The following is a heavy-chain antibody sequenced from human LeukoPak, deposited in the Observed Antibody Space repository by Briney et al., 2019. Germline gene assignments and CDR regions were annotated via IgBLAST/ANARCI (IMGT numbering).Heavy chain of an antibody. CDR3: AKDTSPYSGYDCSDY. CDR2: ISGSGGST. V-gene: IGHV3-23*01. Sequence: GGSLRLSCAASGFTFSSYAMSWVRQAPGKGLEWVSAISGSGGSTYYADSVKGRFTISRDNSKNTLYLQMNSLRAEDTAVYYCAKDTSPYSGYDCSDYWGQGTLVTVSS. J-gene: IGHJ4*02. D-gene: IGHD5-12*01. CDR1: GFTFSSYA.